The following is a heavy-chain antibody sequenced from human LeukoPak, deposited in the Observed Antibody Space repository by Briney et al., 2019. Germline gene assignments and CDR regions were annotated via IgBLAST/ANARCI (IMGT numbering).Heavy chain of an antibody. Sequence: GESLQISSKGSGYSFTSYWIGWVGQMPGKGLEWMGIIYPGDSDTRYSPSFQGQVTISADKSISTAYLQWSSLKASDTAVYYCARRQLAGFDPWGQGTLVTVSS. CDR2: IYPGDSDT. D-gene: IGHD6-6*01. J-gene: IGHJ5*02. V-gene: IGHV5-51*01. CDR3: ARRQLAGFDP. CDR1: GYSFTSYW.